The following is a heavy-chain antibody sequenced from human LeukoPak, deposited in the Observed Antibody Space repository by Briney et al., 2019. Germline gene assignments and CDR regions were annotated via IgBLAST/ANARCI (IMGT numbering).Heavy chain of an antibody. V-gene: IGHV3-7*01. J-gene: IGHJ3*02. D-gene: IGHD3-22*01. Sequence: GGSLRLSCAASGFTLSSYWMSWVRQAPGKGLEWVANIKQDGSEKYYVDSVKGRFTISRDNAKNSLYLQMNSLRAEATAVYYCARTTSLISSGYLLCDAFDIWGRGTMVTVSS. CDR3: ARTTSLISSGYLLCDAFDI. CDR2: IKQDGSEK. CDR1: GFTLSSYW.